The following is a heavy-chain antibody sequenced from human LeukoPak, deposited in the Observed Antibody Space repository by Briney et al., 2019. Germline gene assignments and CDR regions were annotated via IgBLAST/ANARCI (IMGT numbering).Heavy chain of an antibody. CDR1: GGTFSSYA. CDR2: IIPILGIA. Sequence: SVKVSCKASGGTFSSYAISWVRQAPGQGLEWMGRIIPILGIANYAQKFQGRVTITADKSTSTAYVELSSLRSEDTAVYYCARALRRGLLPGNSGWGQGTLVTVSS. J-gene: IGHJ4*02. V-gene: IGHV1-69*04. D-gene: IGHD2-2*01. CDR3: ARALRRGLLPGNSG.